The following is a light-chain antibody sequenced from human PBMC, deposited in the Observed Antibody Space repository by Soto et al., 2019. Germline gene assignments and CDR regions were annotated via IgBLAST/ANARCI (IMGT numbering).Light chain of an antibody. CDR2: DVT. CDR1: SNDVGGYNY. J-gene: IGLJ3*02. Sequence: QSALIQPRSVSGSPGQSVTISCTGTSNDVGGYNYVSWYQQHPGKAPKLIIYDVTKRPSGVPDRLSGSKSGDTASLTISGLQAEDEAEYHCSSYAGTYTWVFGGGTKLTVL. CDR3: SSYAGTYTWV. V-gene: IGLV2-11*01.